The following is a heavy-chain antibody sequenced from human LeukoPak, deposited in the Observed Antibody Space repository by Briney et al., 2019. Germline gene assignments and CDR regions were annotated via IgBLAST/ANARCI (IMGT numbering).Heavy chain of an antibody. Sequence: ASVKVSCKASGYTFTGYYMHWVRQAPGQGLEWMGWINPNGGGTNYAQKFQGRVTMTRDTSISTAYMELRSLRSDDTAVYYCARCGWEYYYYYYYMDVWGKGTTVTVSS. D-gene: IGHD6-19*01. CDR3: ARCGWEYYYYYYYMDV. J-gene: IGHJ6*03. CDR2: INPNGGGT. V-gene: IGHV1-2*02. CDR1: GYTFTGYY.